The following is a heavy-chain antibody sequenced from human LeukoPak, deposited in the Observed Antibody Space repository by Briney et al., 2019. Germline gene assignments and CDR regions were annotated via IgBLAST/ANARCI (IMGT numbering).Heavy chain of an antibody. V-gene: IGHV1-2*02. D-gene: IGHD2-8*01. CDR3: ARPKDIVLMVYATLEY. Sequence: GASVKVSCKASGYTFTGYYMHWVRQAPGQGLEWMGWINPNSGGTYYAQKFQGRVTMTRDTSISTAYMELSRLRSDDTAVYYCARPKDIVLMVYATLEYWGQGTLVTVSS. CDR1: GYTFTGYY. CDR2: INPNSGGT. J-gene: IGHJ4*02.